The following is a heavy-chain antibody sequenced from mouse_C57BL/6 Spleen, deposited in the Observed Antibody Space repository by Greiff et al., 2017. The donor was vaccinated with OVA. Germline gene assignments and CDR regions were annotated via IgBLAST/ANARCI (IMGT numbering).Heavy chain of an antibody. CDR3: ARLPYSGYFDY. Sequence: DVKLVESGGGLVQPGGSLKLSCAASGFTFSDYGMAWVRQAPRKGPEWVAFISNLAYSIYYADTVTGRFTISRENAKNTLYLEMSSLRSEDTAMYYCARLPYSGYFDYWGQGTTLTVSS. J-gene: IGHJ2*01. D-gene: IGHD2-10*01. V-gene: IGHV5-15*01. CDR2: ISNLAYSI. CDR1: GFTFSDYG.